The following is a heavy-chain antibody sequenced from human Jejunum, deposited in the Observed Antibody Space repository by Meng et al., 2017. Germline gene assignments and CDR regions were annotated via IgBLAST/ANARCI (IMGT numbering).Heavy chain of an antibody. CDR2: ISYDGSNK. V-gene: IGHV3-30*01. CDR3: ARDLVSYSSSSSLKY. J-gene: IGHJ4*02. CDR1: GFTFSCYA. Sequence: QGLLGGSWEGVGRPGSLRGPSWGAFGFTFSCYARNWVRQAPGKGLEWVAVISYDGSNKYYADSVKGRFTISRDNSKNTLYLQMNSLRAEDTAVYYCARDLVSYSSSSSLKYWGQGTLVTVSS. D-gene: IGHD6-13*01.